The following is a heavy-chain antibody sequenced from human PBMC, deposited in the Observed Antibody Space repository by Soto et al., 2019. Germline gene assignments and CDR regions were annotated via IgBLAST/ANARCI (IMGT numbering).Heavy chain of an antibody. CDR1: GYIFSRYG. V-gene: IGHV1-18*04. CDR3: AREAAAERNYYGLDV. J-gene: IGHJ6*02. D-gene: IGHD6-13*01. CDR2: ISGYNGNT. Sequence: QVQLVQSGPEVRKPGASVKVSCQASGYIFSRYGISWVRQAPGQGLEWMAWISGYNGNTKFGERVQGRVNVTTDTSTSTAYMEVRSLRSDDTAVYYCAREAAAERNYYGLDVWGQGTTVIVSS.